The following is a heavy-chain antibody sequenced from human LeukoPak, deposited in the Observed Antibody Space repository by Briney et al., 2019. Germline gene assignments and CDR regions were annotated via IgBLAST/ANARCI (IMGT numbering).Heavy chain of an antibody. CDR3: AREYASGWAVDC. CDR2: IFHSGTP. D-gene: IGHD6-19*01. J-gene: IGHJ4*02. CDR1: GYSISSGYY. V-gene: IGHV4-38-2*02. Sequence: SETLSLTCTVSGYSISSGYYWGWIRQPPGKGLEWIGSIFHSGTPYYNPSFKNRVTIPLDTSKNQFSLKLSSVTAADTALYYCAREYASGWAVDCWGQGTLVTVS.